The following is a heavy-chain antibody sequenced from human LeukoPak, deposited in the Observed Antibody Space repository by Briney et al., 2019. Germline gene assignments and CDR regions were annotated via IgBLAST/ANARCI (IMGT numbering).Heavy chain of an antibody. Sequence: SETLSLTCTVSGGSISSSSYYWGWIRQPPGKGLEWIGSIYYSGSTYYNPSLKSRVTISVDTSKNQFSLKLSSVTAADTAVYYCARDGLFYDSGSYYFDYWGQGTLVTVSS. CDR3: ARDGLFYDSGSYYFDY. V-gene: IGHV4-39*07. J-gene: IGHJ4*02. D-gene: IGHD1-26*01. CDR1: GGSISSSSYY. CDR2: IYYSGST.